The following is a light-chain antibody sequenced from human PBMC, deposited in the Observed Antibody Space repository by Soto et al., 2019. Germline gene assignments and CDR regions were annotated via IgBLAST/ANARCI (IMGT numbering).Light chain of an antibody. CDR3: SSYTSSRV. J-gene: IGLJ2*01. Sequence: QSALTQPASVSGSPGQSITISCTGTSSDVGGYNYVSWYQQHPGKAPKLMIYEVSNRPSGVSNRFSGSKSGNTASLTISGLQAEDEADYYCSSYTSSRVFGGGTQLTVL. CDR1: SSDVGGYNY. V-gene: IGLV2-14*01. CDR2: EVS.